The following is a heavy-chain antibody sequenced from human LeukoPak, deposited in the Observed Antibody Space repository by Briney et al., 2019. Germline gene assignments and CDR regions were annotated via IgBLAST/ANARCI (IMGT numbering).Heavy chain of an antibody. CDR2: INAGNGNT. CDR3: ARLYDKGYDILNRGFDI. Sequence: ASVRVSCKASGYTFTSYAMHWVRQAPGQRLEWMGWINAGNGNTKYSQKLQGRVTITRDTSASTAYMELSSLRSEDTAVYYCARLYDKGYDILNRGFDIWGQGTMVTVSS. CDR1: GYTFTSYA. V-gene: IGHV1-3*01. D-gene: IGHD3-9*01. J-gene: IGHJ3*02.